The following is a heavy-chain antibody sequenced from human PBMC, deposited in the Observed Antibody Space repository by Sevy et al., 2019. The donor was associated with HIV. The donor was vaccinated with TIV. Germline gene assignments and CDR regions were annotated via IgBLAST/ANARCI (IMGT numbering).Heavy chain of an antibody. Sequence: GASVKVSCKASGGTFSSYAISWVRQAPGQGLEWMGGIIPIFGTANDSQKFQGRVTITADKSTSTAYMELSSLRSEDTAVYYCARGDRDGYNSEFDNWFDPWGQGTLVTVSS. CDR2: IIPIFGTA. J-gene: IGHJ5*02. V-gene: IGHV1-69*06. CDR1: GGTFSSYA. CDR3: ARGDRDGYNSEFDNWFDP. D-gene: IGHD5-12*01.